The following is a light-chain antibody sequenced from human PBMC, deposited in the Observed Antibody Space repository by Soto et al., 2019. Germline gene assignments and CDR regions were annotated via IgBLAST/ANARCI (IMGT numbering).Light chain of an antibody. CDR2: GAS. V-gene: IGKV3-20*01. CDR3: QQYGSSPRT. CDR1: RRVRSY. Sequence: EIVLTQSPGTRFLSPGERATLSCRASRRVRSYLAWYQQKPGRPPRLLIYGASSRATGIPDRFSGSGSGTDFTLTISRLEPEDFAVYYCQQYGSSPRTFGQGTKVEIK. J-gene: IGKJ1*01.